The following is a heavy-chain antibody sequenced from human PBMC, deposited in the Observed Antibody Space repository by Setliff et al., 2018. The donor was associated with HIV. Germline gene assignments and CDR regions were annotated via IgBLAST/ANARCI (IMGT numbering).Heavy chain of an antibody. CDR3: AKAPLGYCSSATCYQFDY. J-gene: IGHJ4*02. CDR2: IGTAGDT. Sequence: PGGSLRLSCAASGFTFSTYDMHWVRKVIGKGLEWVSGIGTAGDTYYVASVKGRFTISRENAKNSLYLQMNSLRAGDTAVYYCAKAPLGYCSSATCYQFDYWGQGTLVTVSS. V-gene: IGHV3-13*01. D-gene: IGHD2-2*01. CDR1: GFTFSTYD.